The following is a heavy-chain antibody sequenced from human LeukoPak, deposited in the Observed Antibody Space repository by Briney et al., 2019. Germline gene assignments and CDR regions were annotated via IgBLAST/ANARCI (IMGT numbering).Heavy chain of an antibody. V-gene: IGHV3-48*01. CDR2: ISSSSSTI. CDR1: GFTFSRYS. J-gene: IGHJ4*02. CDR3: ARVFWETVNTGYYSDF. Sequence: PGGSLRLSCAASGFTFSRYSMNWVRQAPGKGLEWVSYISSSSSTIHYADSVKGRFTISRDNAKNSLYLQMNSLRAEDTAVYYCARVFWETVNTGYYSDFWGPGTLVTVSS. D-gene: IGHD3-22*01.